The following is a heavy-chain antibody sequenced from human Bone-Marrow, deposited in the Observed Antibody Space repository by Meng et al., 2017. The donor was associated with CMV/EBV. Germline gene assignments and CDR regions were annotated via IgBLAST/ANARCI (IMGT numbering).Heavy chain of an antibody. V-gene: IGHV3-11*04. CDR3: ARGVSVVPAASPLDY. CDR1: GFTFSDYY. J-gene: IGHJ4*02. D-gene: IGHD2-2*01. Sequence: GESLKISCAASGFTFSDYYMSWIRQAPGKGLEWVSYISSSGSTIYYADSVKGRFTISRDNAKNSLYLQMNSLRAEDTAVYYCARGVSVVPAASPLDYWGQGNLVTVSS. CDR2: ISSSGSTI.